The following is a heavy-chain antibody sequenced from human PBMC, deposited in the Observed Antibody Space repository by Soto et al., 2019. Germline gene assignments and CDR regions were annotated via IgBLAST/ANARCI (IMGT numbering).Heavy chain of an antibody. J-gene: IGHJ4*02. CDR1: GVTFSSSW. V-gene: IGHV3-7*01. CDR3: ARDQTRHLY. CDR2: IKQDGSAQ. Sequence: GGSLRLSCAASGVTFSSSWMTWVRQAPGKGLEWVANIKQDGSAQYYMDSVKGRFTISRDNAKNSLYLQMNSLRAEDTAFYYCARDQTRHLYRRQGPLV.